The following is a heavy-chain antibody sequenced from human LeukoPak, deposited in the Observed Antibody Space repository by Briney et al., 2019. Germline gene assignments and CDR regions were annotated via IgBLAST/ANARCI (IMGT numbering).Heavy chain of an antibody. J-gene: IGHJ5*02. CDR2: IYYSGSA. CDR1: GGSISSIASY. D-gene: IGHD2-15*01. CDR3: ARHRGDCGGAKCYFPLLDP. Sequence: SETLSLTCTVSGGSISSIASYWGWIRQPPGKGLEWIGTIYYSGSAYYNPSLRSRVTISVGTSKNQFSVKLTSVTAADTAVYYCARHRGDCGGAKCYFPLLDPWSQGTLVTVSS. V-gene: IGHV4-39*01.